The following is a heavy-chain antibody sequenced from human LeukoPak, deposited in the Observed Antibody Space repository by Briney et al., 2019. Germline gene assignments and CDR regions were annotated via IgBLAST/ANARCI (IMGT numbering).Heavy chain of an antibody. V-gene: IGHV3-23*01. CDR3: AKDVTICFGVRGYYMDV. D-gene: IGHD3-10*01. Sequence: GGSLRLSCAASGFTFSSYAMSWVRQAPGKGLEWVSAISGSGGSTYYADSVKGRFTISRDNSKNTLYLQMNSLRAEDTAVYYCAKDVTICFGVRGYYMDVWGKGTTVTVSS. CDR1: GFTFSSYA. CDR2: ISGSGGST. J-gene: IGHJ6*03.